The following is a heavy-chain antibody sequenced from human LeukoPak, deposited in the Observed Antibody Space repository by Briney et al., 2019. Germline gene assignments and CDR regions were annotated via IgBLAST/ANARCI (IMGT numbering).Heavy chain of an antibody. CDR1: GFTFGDYA. J-gene: IGHJ6*02. V-gene: IGHV3-49*04. CDR3: TSISGYSSGWHLYYYYGMDV. Sequence: GGSLRLSCTASGFTFGDYAMSWVRQAPGKGLEWVGFIRSKAYGGTTEYAASVKGRFTISRDDSKSIAYLQMNSLKTEDTAVYYCTSISGYSSGWHLYYYYGMDVWGQGTTVTVSS. D-gene: IGHD6-19*01. CDR2: IRSKAYGGTT.